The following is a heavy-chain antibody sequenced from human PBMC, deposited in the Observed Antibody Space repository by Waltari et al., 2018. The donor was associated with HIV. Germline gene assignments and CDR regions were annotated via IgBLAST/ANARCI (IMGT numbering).Heavy chain of an antibody. J-gene: IGHJ6*02. V-gene: IGHV4-39*07. CDR2: IYYSGST. D-gene: IGHD2-8*01. CDR1: GGSISSSSYY. CDR3: ARNHLMVYARDYYYYYGMDV. Sequence: QLQLQESGPGLVKPSETLSLTCTVSGGSISSSSYYWGWIRQPPGKGLEWIGSIYYSGSTYYNPSLKSRVTISVDTSKNQFSLKLSSVTAADTAVYYCARNHLMVYARDYYYYYGMDVWGQGTTVTVSS.